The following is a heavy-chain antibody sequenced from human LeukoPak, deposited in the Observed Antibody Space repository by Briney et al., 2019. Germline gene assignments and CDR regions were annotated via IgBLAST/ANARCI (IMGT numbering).Heavy chain of an antibody. V-gene: IGHV1-2*02. CDR3: ARLVTDSSGLWDY. CDR1: GYTFTSCS. Sequence: ASVKVSCKASGYTFTSCSISWVRLAPGQGLEWMGWINPNSGGTNYAQKFQGRVTMTRDTSISTAYMELSRLRSDDTAVYYCARLVTDSSGLWDYWGQGTLVTVSS. CDR2: INPNSGGT. D-gene: IGHD3-22*01. J-gene: IGHJ4*02.